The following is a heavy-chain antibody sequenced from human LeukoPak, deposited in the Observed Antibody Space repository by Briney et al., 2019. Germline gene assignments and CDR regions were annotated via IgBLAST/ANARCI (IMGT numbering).Heavy chain of an antibody. D-gene: IGHD3-3*01. Sequence: SETLSLTCTVSGGSISSGSYYWSWIRQPAGKGLEWIGRIYTSGSTNYNPSLKSRVAISVDTSKNQFSLNLSSVTAADTAVYYCARTDPYFGVADWGQGTLVTVSS. CDR2: IYTSGST. V-gene: IGHV4-61*02. CDR3: ARTDPYFGVAD. CDR1: GGSISSGSYY. J-gene: IGHJ4*02.